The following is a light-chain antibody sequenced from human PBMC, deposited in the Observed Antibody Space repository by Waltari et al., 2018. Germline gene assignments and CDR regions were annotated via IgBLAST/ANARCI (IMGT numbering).Light chain of an antibody. J-gene: IGLJ1*01. CDR2: GNN. V-gene: IGLV1-40*01. Sequence: QRVTISCTGSSSNIGAGYDVHWYQQLPGTAPKLLIFGNNNRPSGVPDRFSGSKSGTSASLAITGLQAEDEADYYCQSYDSSLSGSEVFGTGTKVTVL. CDR1: SSNIGAGYD. CDR3: QSYDSSLSGSEV.